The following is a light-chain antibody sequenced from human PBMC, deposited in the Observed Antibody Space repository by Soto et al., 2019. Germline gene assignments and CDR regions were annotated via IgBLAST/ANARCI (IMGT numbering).Light chain of an antibody. V-gene: IGKV1-12*01. CDR3: QKANSFTLT. CDR1: QGISSW. CDR2: SAS. J-gene: IGKJ5*01. Sequence: DIQMTPSPSSLSASVGDRVTITCRASQGISSWLAWYQQTPGKAPKLLIYSASRLHSGVPSRFSGSRSGTDFTLTISSLQPEEFATYDCQKANSFTLTVGQGTRLEIK.